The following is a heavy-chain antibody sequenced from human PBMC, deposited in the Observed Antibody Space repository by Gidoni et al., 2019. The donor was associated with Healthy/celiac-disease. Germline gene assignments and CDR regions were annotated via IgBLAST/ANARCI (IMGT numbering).Heavy chain of an antibody. J-gene: IGHJ5*02. V-gene: IGHV4-61*02. Sequence: QVQLQESGPGLVKPSQTLSLTCTVSGGSISSGSYYWSWIRQPAGKGLEWIGRIYTSGSTHYNPSLKSRVTMSVDTSKNQFSLKLSSVTAADTAVYYCAREGGGSWSNWFDPWGQGTLVTVSS. D-gene: IGHD6-13*01. CDR2: IYTSGST. CDR1: GGSISSGSYY. CDR3: AREGGGSWSNWFDP.